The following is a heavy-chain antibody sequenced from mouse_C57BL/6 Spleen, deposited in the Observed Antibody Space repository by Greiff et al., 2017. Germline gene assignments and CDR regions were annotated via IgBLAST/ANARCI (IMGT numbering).Heavy chain of an antibody. D-gene: IGHD1-3*01. Sequence: QVQLQQSGAELVRPGASVKLSCKASGYTFTDYYINWVKQRPGQGLEWIARIYPGSGNTYYNEKFKGKATLTAEKSSSTAYMQLRSLTSEDSAVYFCARSGSSGYDAMDYWGQGTSVTVSS. CDR3: ARSGSSGYDAMDY. CDR2: IYPGSGNT. V-gene: IGHV1-76*01. J-gene: IGHJ4*01. CDR1: GYTFTDYY.